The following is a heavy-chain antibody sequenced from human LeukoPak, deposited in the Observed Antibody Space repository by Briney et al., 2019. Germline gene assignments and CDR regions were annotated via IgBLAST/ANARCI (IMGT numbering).Heavy chain of an antibody. CDR2: IKQDGSVK. CDR1: GFTFSSYS. Sequence: PGGSLRLSCAASGFTFSSYSMNWVRQAPGKGLEWVANIKQDGSVKYYVDSMKDRFTISRDNAKNSLYLQMNSLRVEDAAVYYCARGSDWFDRWGQGTLVTVSS. V-gene: IGHV3-7*03. CDR3: ARGSDWFDR. J-gene: IGHJ5*02.